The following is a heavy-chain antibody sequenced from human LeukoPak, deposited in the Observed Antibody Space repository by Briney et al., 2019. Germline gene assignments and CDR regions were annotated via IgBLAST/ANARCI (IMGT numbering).Heavy chain of an antibody. CDR2: ITQTGSSM. CDR1: GFTFSDHY. V-gene: IGHV3-11*01. Sequence: GGSLRLSCAVSGFTFSDHYMSWIRQAPGEGLEWVAYITQTGSSMSYSDSVKGRFTISRDNARNSLYLQMDSLRPEDTAMYYCGRGHWGLDYWGQGTLLTVSS. CDR3: GRGHWGLDY. D-gene: IGHD7-27*01. J-gene: IGHJ4*02.